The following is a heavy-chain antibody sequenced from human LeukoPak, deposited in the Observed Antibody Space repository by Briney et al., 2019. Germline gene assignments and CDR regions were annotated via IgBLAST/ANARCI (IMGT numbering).Heavy chain of an antibody. CDR1: GGTFSSYA. J-gene: IGHJ4*02. V-gene: IGHV1-69*04. D-gene: IGHD2-15*01. CDR2: IIPISGIA. CDR3: ARGGGYCSGGSCYPRLVY. Sequence: SVKVSCKASGGTFSSYAISWVRQAPGQGLEWMGRIIPISGIANYAQKFQGRVTITADKSTSTAYMELSSLRSEDTAVYYCARGGGYCSGGSCYPRLVYWGQGTLVTVSS.